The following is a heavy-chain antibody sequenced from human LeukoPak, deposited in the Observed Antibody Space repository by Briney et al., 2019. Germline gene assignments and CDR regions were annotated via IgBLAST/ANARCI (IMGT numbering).Heavy chain of an antibody. J-gene: IGHJ4*02. Sequence: GRSLRLSCAASGFTFSAFGMHWVRQAPGKGLEWVAVLSFDGFRQYYADAVRGRLIISRDVSKKTVFLQMDNLRTEDTATYYCVKSYGDHYLFEYWGQGTLVTVSS. CDR2: LSFDGFRQ. CDR3: VKSYGDHYLFEY. V-gene: IGHV3-30*18. CDR1: GFTFSAFG. D-gene: IGHD2-21*02.